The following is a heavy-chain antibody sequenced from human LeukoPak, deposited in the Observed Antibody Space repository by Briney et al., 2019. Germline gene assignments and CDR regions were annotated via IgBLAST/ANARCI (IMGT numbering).Heavy chain of an antibody. CDR3: ARVTDPRYNWFDP. J-gene: IGHJ5*02. Sequence: PSETQSLTCTVSGGSISSYYWTWIRQPAGKGPEWIGRIHASGSTNYNPSLKSRVNMSVDTSKNQFSLKLNSVTAADTAVYYCARVTDPRYNWFDPWGQGTLVTVSS. V-gene: IGHV4-4*07. CDR2: IHASGST. CDR1: GGSISSYY. D-gene: IGHD2-21*02.